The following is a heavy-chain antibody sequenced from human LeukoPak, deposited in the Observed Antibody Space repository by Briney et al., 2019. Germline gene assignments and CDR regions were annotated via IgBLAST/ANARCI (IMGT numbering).Heavy chain of an antibody. Sequence: ASVKVSCKASGYTFTGYYMHWVRQAPGQGLEWMGWINPNSGGTNYAQKFQGRVTMTRDTSISTAYMELSRLRSDDTAVYYCARYVSSWYFYYYYYMDVWGKGATVTVSS. D-gene: IGHD6-13*01. V-gene: IGHV1-2*02. CDR2: INPNSGGT. J-gene: IGHJ6*03. CDR1: GYTFTGYY. CDR3: ARYVSSWYFYYYYYMDV.